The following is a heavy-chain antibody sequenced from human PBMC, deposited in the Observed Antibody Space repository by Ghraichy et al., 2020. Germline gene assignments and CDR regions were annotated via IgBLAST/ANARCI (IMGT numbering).Heavy chain of an antibody. D-gene: IGHD1-26*01. CDR3: AKLVPQASPLDFDY. CDR2: IQYSGRA. Sequence: SETLSLTCTVSGGSISSRSYRWGWIRQPPGKGLEWIGNIQYSGRADYNPSLKSRVTVSVDTSKSQFSLKLRSVTAADTAVYYCAKLVPQASPLDFDYWGQGTLVTVSS. CDR1: GGSISSRSYR. V-gene: IGHV4-39*01. J-gene: IGHJ4*02.